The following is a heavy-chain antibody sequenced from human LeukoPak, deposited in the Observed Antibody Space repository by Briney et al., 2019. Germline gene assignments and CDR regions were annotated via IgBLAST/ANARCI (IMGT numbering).Heavy chain of an antibody. CDR2: INTNTGNP. V-gene: IGHV7-4-1*02. CDR3: GRDPRLGIRGYTYGYIDY. Sequence: GASVKVPCKTSGYTFTTYAMNWVRQAPGQGLEWMGWINTNTGNPTYAQGFTGRYVFSLDTSVSTAYLQISGLRADDTAVYYCGRDPRLGIRGYTYGYIDYWGQGTLVTVSS. D-gene: IGHD5-18*01. CDR1: GYTFTTYA. J-gene: IGHJ4*02.